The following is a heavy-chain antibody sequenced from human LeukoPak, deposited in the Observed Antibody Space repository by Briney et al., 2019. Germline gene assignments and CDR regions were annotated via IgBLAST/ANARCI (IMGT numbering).Heavy chain of an antibody. CDR2: IIPIFGTA. J-gene: IGHJ6*03. Sequence: ASVKVSCKASGGTFSSYAISWVRQAPGQGLEWMGRIIPIFGTANYAQKFQGRVTITTDESTSTAYMGLSSLRSEDTAVYYCAVVPAAIGYYYMDVWGKGTTVTVSS. V-gene: IGHV1-69*05. CDR3: AVVPAAIGYYYMDV. CDR1: GGTFSSYA. D-gene: IGHD2-2*02.